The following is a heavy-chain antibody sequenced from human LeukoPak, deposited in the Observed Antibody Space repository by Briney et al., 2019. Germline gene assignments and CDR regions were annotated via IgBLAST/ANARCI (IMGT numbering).Heavy chain of an antibody. D-gene: IGHD2-2*01. V-gene: IGHV1-2*02. CDR3: ARGPGRDCSSTSCHGFGPDWFDP. Sequence: ASVKVSCKASGYTSTGYYMHWVRQAPGQGLEWMGWINPNSGGTNYAQKFQGRVTMTRDTSISTAYMELSRLRSDDTAVYYCARGPGRDCSSTSCHGFGPDWFDPWGQGTLVTVSS. CDR1: GYTSTGYY. CDR2: INPNSGGT. J-gene: IGHJ5*02.